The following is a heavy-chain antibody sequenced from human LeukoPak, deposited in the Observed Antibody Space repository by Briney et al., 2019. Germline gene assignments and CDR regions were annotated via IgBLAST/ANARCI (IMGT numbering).Heavy chain of an antibody. Sequence: ASVKVSCKVSGYIFTSYSMHWVRRAPGQGLEWMGIINPSGGTTNYAQKFQGRVTMTRDTSTSTVYMDLSRLRSDDTAVYYCARVVSSSGWYKIDYWGQGTLVTVSS. CDR3: ARVVSSSGWYKIDY. V-gene: IGHV1-46*01. J-gene: IGHJ4*02. CDR2: INPSGGTT. CDR1: GYIFTSYS. D-gene: IGHD6-19*01.